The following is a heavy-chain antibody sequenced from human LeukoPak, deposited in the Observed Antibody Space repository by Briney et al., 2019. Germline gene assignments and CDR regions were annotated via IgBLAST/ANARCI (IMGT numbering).Heavy chain of an antibody. Sequence: ASVKVSCKASGYTFTGYYMHWVRQAPGQGLEWMGWINPNSGGTNYAQKFQGRVTMTRDTSISTAYMELSRLRSDDTAVYYCARVVDTAMVIDYWGQGTPVTVSS. CDR3: ARVVDTAMVIDY. D-gene: IGHD5-18*01. CDR2: INPNSGGT. CDR1: GYTFTGYY. V-gene: IGHV1-2*02. J-gene: IGHJ4*02.